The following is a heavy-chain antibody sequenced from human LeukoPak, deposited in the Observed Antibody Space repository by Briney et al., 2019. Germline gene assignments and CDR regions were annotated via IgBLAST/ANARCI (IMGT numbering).Heavy chain of an antibody. D-gene: IGHD5-18*01. CDR1: GFTFSSYA. J-gene: IGHJ4*02. Sequence: PGRSLRLSCAASGFTFSSYAMHWVRQAPGKGLEWVAVISYDGSNKYYADSVKGRFTISRDNSKNTLYLQMNSLRAEDTAVYYCAREQGYSYGYSFDYWGQGTLVTVSS. V-gene: IGHV3-30*04. CDR2: ISYDGSNK. CDR3: AREQGYSYGYSFDY.